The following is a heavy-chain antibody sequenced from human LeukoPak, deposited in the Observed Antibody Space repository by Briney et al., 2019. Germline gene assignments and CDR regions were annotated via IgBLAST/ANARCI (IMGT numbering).Heavy chain of an antibody. CDR2: ISYDGSNK. D-gene: IGHD3-22*01. CDR3: AKSDNYYDSSGLDY. Sequence: PGRSLRLSCAASGFTFSSYGMHWVRQAPGKRLEWVAVISYDGSNKYYADSVKGRFTISRDNSKNTLYLQMNSLRAEDTAVYYCAKSDNYYDSSGLDYWGQGTLVTVSS. CDR1: GFTFSSYG. V-gene: IGHV3-30*18. J-gene: IGHJ4*02.